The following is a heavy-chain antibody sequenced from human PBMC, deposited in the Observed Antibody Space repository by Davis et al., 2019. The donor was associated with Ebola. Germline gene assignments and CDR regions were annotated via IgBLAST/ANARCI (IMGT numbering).Heavy chain of an antibody. CDR2: INHRGSA. CDR3: ARGNWNYFEY. D-gene: IGHD1-1*01. V-gene: IGHV4-34*01. CDR1: GGSFTDYY. J-gene: IGHJ4*01. Sequence: MPSETLSLTCAVYGGSFTDYYWSWIRQSPGKGLEWIGEINHRGSANYNPSLKSRLTISVDTSKNQFSLKLYSVTAADTAVYYCARGNWNYFEYWGQRTLVIVSS.